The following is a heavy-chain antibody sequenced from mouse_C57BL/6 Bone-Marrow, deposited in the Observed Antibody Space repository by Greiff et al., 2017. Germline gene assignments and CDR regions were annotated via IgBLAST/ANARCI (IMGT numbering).Heavy chain of an antibody. CDR3: AREASYYSYYYAMDV. J-gene: IGHJ4*01. CDR1: GFTFSSYA. CDR2: ISDGGSYT. D-gene: IGHD2-12*01. V-gene: IGHV5-4*01. Sequence: DVKLVESGGGLVKPGGSLKLSCAASGFTFSSYAMSWVRQTPEKRLEWVATISDGGSYTYYPDNVKGRFTISRDNAKNNLYLQMSHLKSEDTAMXYCAREASYYSYYYAMDVWGQGTSVTVSS.